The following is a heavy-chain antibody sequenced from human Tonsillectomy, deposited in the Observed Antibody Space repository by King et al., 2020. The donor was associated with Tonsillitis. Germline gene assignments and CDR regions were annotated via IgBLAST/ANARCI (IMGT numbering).Heavy chain of an antibody. D-gene: IGHD3-22*01. J-gene: IGHJ6*02. Sequence: QLVQSGGGLVKPGGSLRLSCAASGFTFSNAWMSWVRQAPGKGLEWVGGIKSKTDGGTTDYAAPVKGRFTISRDDSKNTLYLQMNSLKTEDTAVYYCTAPRSGYYDSSGLAYYYYYGMDVWGQGTTVTVSS. CDR2: IKSKTDGGTT. V-gene: IGHV3-15*01. CDR3: TAPRSGYYDSSGLAYYYYYGMDV. CDR1: GFTFSNAW.